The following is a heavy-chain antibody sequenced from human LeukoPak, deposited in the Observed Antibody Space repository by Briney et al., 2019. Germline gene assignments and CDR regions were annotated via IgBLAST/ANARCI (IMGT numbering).Heavy chain of an antibody. V-gene: IGHV1-2*02. D-gene: IGHD6-13*01. J-gene: IGHJ4*02. CDR1: GYTFTGYY. Sequence: ASVKVSCKASGYTFTGYYMHWVRQAPGRGLEWMGWINPNSGGTNYAQKFQGRVTMTRDTSISTAYMELSRLRSDDTAVYYCARGIAAAGTGVPGDYWGQGTLVTVSS. CDR3: ARGIAAAGTGVPGDY. CDR2: INPNSGGT.